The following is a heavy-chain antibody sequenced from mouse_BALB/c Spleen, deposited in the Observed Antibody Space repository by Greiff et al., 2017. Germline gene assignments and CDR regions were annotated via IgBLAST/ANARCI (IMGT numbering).Heavy chain of an antibody. CDR1: GYTFTSYV. Sequence: EVKLQESGPELVKPGASVKMSCKASGYTFTSYVMHWVKQKPGQGLEWIGYINPYNDGTKYNEKFKGKATLTSDKSSSTAYMELSSLTSEDSAVYYCARGDHYGSGDYWGQGTTLTVSS. CDR3: ARGDHYGSGDY. D-gene: IGHD1-1*01. J-gene: IGHJ2*01. CDR2: INPYNDGT. V-gene: IGHV1-14*01.